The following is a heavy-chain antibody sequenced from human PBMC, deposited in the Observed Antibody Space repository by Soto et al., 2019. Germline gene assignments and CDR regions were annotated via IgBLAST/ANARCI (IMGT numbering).Heavy chain of an antibody. CDR3: ARRPYGDSPFDY. CDR1: GGSISSSSYY. V-gene: IGHV4-39*01. Sequence: QLQLQESGPGLVKPSETLSLTCTVSGGSISSSSYYWGWIRQPPGKGLEWIGSIYYSGSTYYNPSLKSRVTISVDTSKNQFSLKLSSVTAADTAVYYCARRPYGDSPFDYWGQGTLVTVSS. J-gene: IGHJ4*02. CDR2: IYYSGST. D-gene: IGHD4-17*01.